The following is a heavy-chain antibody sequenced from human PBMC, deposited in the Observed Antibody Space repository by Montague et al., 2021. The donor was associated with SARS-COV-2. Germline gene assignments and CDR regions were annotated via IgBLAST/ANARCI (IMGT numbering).Heavy chain of an antibody. V-gene: IGHV4-59*12. Sequence: SETLSLTCTVSGGSITNYYWAWIRQPPGRGLGWIGYIYYSATTNYNPSLKSRVTMSIDTSKNRFSLSLTSVTAADSAVYYCARLRRGTYYVSFDPWGQGTLVSVSS. CDR2: IYYSATT. CDR1: GGSITNYY. CDR3: ARLRRGTYYVSFDP. D-gene: IGHD1-26*01. J-gene: IGHJ5*02.